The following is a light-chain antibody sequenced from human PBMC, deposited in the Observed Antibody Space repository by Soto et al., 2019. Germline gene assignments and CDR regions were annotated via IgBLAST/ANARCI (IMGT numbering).Light chain of an antibody. Sequence: DIQMTQSPSTLSASVGDRVTITCRASQSIDRWLGWYQQRPGRAPKFLIYDVANLETGVPSRFSGSGSETEFTLTISSLQPDDFVIYYCQQYNSYPLTFGGGTKVDI. V-gene: IGKV1-5*01. J-gene: IGKJ4*01. CDR3: QQYNSYPLT. CDR2: DVA. CDR1: QSIDRW.